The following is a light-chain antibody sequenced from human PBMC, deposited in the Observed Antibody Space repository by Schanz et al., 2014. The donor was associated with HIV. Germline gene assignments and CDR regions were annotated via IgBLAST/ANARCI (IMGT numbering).Light chain of an antibody. CDR2: DAS. CDR3: QHFDSLPIT. CDR1: QDISNY. J-gene: IGKJ5*01. Sequence: DIQMTQSPSSLSASVGDRVTITCPASQDISNYLNWYQQKPGKAPKLLIYDASNLETGVPSRFSGGGSGTDFTFTITSLQPEDYATYFCQHFDSLPITFAQGTRLEIK. V-gene: IGKV1-33*01.